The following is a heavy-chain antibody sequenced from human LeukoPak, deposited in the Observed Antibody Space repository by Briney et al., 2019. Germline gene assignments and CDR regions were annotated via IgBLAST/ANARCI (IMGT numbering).Heavy chain of an antibody. CDR3: AKDVGKWESLHFFDY. CDR1: GFTFSTNA. V-gene: IGHV3-23*01. D-gene: IGHD1-26*01. Sequence: GGSWRLSCLTSGFTFSTNAMSWFGKPPGKGLDWFSGISGSGASTYYADSVTGRFTISRDNSRNTLYLQMNSLRGDDTAVYYCAKDVGKWESLHFFDYWGQGTLVTVSS. CDR2: ISGSGAST. J-gene: IGHJ4*02.